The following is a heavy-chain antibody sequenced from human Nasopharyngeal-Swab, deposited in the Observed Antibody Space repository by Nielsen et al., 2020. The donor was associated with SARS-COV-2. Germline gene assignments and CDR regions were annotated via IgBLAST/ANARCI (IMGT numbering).Heavy chain of an antibody. CDR3: ARDPGFGYYYDSSGYYDY. CDR1: GFTFSSYS. Sequence: GESLKISCAASGFTFSSYSMNWVRQAPGKGLEWVANIKQDGSEKYYVDSVKGRFTISRDNAKNSLYLQMNSLRAEDTAVYYCARDPGFGYYYDSSGYYDYWGQGTLVTVSS. CDR2: IKQDGSEK. D-gene: IGHD3-22*01. J-gene: IGHJ4*02. V-gene: IGHV3-7*01.